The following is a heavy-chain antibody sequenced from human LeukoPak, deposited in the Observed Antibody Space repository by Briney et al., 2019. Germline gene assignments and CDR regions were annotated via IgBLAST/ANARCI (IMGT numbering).Heavy chain of an antibody. CDR3: ARAEWELDDAFDI. CDR2: IYTSGST. CDR1: GGSISSGSYS. Sequence: SETLSLTCTVSGGSISSGSYSWHWIRQPAGKGLEWIARIYTSGSTNYNPSLKSRLTISVDTSKNQFSLKLSSVTAADTAVYYCARAEWELDDAFDIWGQGTMVTVSS. D-gene: IGHD1-26*01. V-gene: IGHV4-61*02. J-gene: IGHJ3*02.